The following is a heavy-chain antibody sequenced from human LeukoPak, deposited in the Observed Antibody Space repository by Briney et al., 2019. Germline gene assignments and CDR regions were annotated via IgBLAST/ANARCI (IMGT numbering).Heavy chain of an antibody. Sequence: PSETLSLTCSVSGVSLSPYYWSWIRQPPGKGLEWIGYIFSSGSTNYNPSLKSRVTISVDTSRNQFSLKLSSVTAADTAVYYCARRQIYFDYWGQGTLVTVSS. CDR2: IFSSGST. CDR1: GVSLSPYY. CDR3: ARRQIYFDY. V-gene: IGHV4-4*09. J-gene: IGHJ4*02.